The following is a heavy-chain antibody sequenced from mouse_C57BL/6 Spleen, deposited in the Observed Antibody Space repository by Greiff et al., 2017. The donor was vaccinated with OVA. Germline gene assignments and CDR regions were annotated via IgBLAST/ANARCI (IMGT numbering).Heavy chain of an antibody. Sequence: EVHLVESGGGLVKPGGSLKLSCAASGFTFSSYTMSWVRQTPEKRLEWVATISGGGGNTYYPDSVKGRFTISRDNAKNTLYLQMSSLRSEDTAVYYCARQSFYAMDYWGQGTSVTVSS. CDR2: ISGGGGNT. CDR1: GFTFSSYT. V-gene: IGHV5-9*04. J-gene: IGHJ4*01. CDR3: ARQSFYAMDY.